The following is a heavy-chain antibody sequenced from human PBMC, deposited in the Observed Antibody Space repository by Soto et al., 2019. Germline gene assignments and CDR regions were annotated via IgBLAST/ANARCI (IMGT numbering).Heavy chain of an antibody. V-gene: IGHV3-30-3*01. J-gene: IGHJ5*02. CDR2: ISYDGSNK. CDR3: ASIPNQLLSVGNWFDP. Sequence: QVQLVESGGGVVQPGRSLRLSCAASGFTFSSYAMHWVRQAPGKGLEWVAVISYDGSNKYYADSVKGRFTISRDNSKNTLYLQMNSLRAEDTAVYYCASIPNQLLSVGNWFDPWGQGTLVTVSS. CDR1: GFTFSSYA. D-gene: IGHD2-2*01.